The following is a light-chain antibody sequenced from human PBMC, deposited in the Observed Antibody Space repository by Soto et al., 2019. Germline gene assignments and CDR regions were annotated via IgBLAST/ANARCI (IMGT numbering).Light chain of an antibody. J-gene: IGLJ1*01. V-gene: IGLV2-14*01. Sequence: SVLTQPASVSGTPGQSITISCTGTSSDVGGYNYVSWYQQHPGKAPRLMIYEVSNRPSGVSDRFSGSKSGNTASLTISGLQADDEADYYCNSYTSSTTLVFGTGTKLTVL. CDR1: SSDVGGYNY. CDR3: NSYTSSTTLV. CDR2: EVS.